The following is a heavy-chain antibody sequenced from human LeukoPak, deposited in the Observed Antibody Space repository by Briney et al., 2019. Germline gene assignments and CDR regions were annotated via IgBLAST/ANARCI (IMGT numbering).Heavy chain of an antibody. J-gene: IGHJ5*02. Sequence: SETLSLTCAVYGGSFSGYYWSWIRQAPGKGLEWIGEINHSGSTNYNPSLKSRVTISVDTSKNQFSLKLSSVTAADTAVYYCARGRAPYAWGQGTLVTVSS. CDR1: GGSFSGYY. CDR3: ARGRAPYA. D-gene: IGHD2-2*01. V-gene: IGHV4-34*01. CDR2: INHSGST.